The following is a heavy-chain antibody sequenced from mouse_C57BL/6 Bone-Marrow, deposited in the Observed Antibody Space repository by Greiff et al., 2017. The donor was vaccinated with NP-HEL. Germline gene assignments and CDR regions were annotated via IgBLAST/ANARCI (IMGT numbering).Heavy chain of an antibody. CDR3: ARGGLRRPAWFAY. V-gene: IGHV1-69*01. CDR1: GYTFTSYW. CDR2: IDPSDSYT. J-gene: IGHJ3*01. D-gene: IGHD2-2*01. Sequence: QVQLQQPGAELVMPGASVKLSCKASGYTFTSYWMHWVKQRPGQGLEWIGEIDPSDSYTNYNQKFKGKSTLTVDKSSSTAYMQLSSLTSEDSAVYYCARGGLRRPAWFAYWGQGTLVTVSA.